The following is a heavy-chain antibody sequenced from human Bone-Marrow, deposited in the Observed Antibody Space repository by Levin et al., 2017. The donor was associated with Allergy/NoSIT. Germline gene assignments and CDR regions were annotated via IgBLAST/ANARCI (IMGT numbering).Heavy chain of an antibody. CDR2: INAAGDSI. Sequence: PGGSLRLSCTASGLILSNFGLEWVRQAPGKGLEWVSYINAAGDSIYYADSVKGRFTISRDNAKNSLYLHMGSLRVEDTAVYYCANMWEGGYWGQGTVVTVSS. CDR1: GLILSNFG. CDR3: ANMWEGGY. V-gene: IGHV3-48*03. D-gene: IGHD1-26*01. J-gene: IGHJ4*01.